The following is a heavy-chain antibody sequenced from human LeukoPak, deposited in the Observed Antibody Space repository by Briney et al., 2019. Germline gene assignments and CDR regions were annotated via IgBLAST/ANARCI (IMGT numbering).Heavy chain of an antibody. CDR1: GFTFSSYG. J-gene: IGHJ4*02. Sequence: GRSLRLSCAASGFTFSSYGMHWVRQAPGKGLEWVAVISYDGSNKYYADSVKGRFTISRDNSKNTLYLQMNSLRAEDTAVYYCAKNNVVVVVAATFDYWGQGTLVTVSS. CDR2: ISYDGSNK. V-gene: IGHV3-30*18. D-gene: IGHD2-15*01. CDR3: AKNNVVVVVAATFDY.